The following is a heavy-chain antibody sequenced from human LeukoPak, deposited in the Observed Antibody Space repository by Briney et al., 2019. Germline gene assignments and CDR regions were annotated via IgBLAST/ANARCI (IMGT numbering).Heavy chain of an antibody. CDR1: GFTFSSYG. D-gene: IGHD6-13*01. CDR2: ISGSGGRT. Sequence: QPGGSLRLSCAASGFTFSSYGMSWVRQAPGKGLEWVSIISGSGGRTYYADSVKGRFTISRDNSINTLYLQMRSLRAEDTAVYYCARATIAAAGRALDYWGQGTLVTVSS. V-gene: IGHV3-23*01. J-gene: IGHJ4*02. CDR3: ARATIAAAGRALDY.